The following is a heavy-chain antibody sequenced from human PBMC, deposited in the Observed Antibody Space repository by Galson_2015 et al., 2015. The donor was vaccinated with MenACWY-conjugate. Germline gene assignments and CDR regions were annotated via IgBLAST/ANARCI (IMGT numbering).Heavy chain of an antibody. CDR2: TRDKAKGYTT. Sequence: SLRLSCAASGFTFSDHYMDWVRQAPGKRLAWVARTRDKAKGYTTEYAASVKGRFTISRDDSRNLLYLQMNSLKTEDTAVYYCARGGSGSFSYHYAMDVWGRGTTVTVSS. J-gene: IGHJ6*02. D-gene: IGHD2-15*01. CDR1: GFTFSDHY. V-gene: IGHV3-72*01. CDR3: ARGGSGSFSYHYAMDV.